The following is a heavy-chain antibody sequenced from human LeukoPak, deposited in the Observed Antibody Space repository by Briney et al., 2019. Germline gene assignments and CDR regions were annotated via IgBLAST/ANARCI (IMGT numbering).Heavy chain of an antibody. D-gene: IGHD5-24*01. Sequence: GGSLILSCAASGFTVRSNYMSWVRQAPGKGLEWVSVISSGGSTYCADSVKGRFTISRDSSKNTLYLQMKSLRAEDTALYYCSRDRMGTKSFDYWGQGTLVTVSS. J-gene: IGHJ4*02. CDR3: SRDRMGTKSFDY. CDR2: ISSGGST. V-gene: IGHV3-66*01. CDR1: GFTVRSNY.